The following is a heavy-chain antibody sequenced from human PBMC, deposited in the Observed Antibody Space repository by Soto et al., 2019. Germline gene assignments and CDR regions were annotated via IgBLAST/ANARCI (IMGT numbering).Heavy chain of an antibody. V-gene: IGHV4-39*01. CDR3: ARSGYDRSMFDP. CDR1: GGSISSSSYY. J-gene: IGHJ5*02. D-gene: IGHD5-12*01. CDR2: IYYSGST. Sequence: QLQLQESGPGLVKPSETLSLTCTVSGGSISSSSYYWGWIRQPPGKGLEWIGSIYYSGSTYYNPSLKHRVTISVDTSKNQFALKLSSVTAADTAVYYCARSGYDRSMFDPWGQGTLVTVSS.